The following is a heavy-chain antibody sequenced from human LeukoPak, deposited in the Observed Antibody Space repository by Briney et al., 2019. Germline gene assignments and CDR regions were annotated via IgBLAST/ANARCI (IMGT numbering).Heavy chain of an antibody. J-gene: IGHJ4*02. CDR2: VNPNSGGT. CDR3: ARASNWNDMAYFDY. Sequence: ASVKVSCKASGYTFTGYYMHWVRQAPGQGLEWMGWVNPNSGGTNYTQKFQGRVTMTRDTSISTAYMELSRLRSDDTAVYYCARASNWNDMAYFDYWGQGTLVTVSS. CDR1: GYTFTGYY. V-gene: IGHV1-2*02. D-gene: IGHD1-1*01.